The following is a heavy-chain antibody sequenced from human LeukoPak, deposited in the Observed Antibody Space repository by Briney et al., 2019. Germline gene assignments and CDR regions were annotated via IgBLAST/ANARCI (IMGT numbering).Heavy chain of an antibody. V-gene: IGHV1-8*01. CDR3: ARDAGILTGEYYHYFYYMDV. Sequence: ASVKVSCKASGYTFTNYDINWVRQATGQGLEWMGYMKPNSGYTGYAQNFQGRVTMTRDTSTSTFYMELSSLRFEDTAVYYCARDAGILTGEYYHYFYYMDVWGTGTTVTVSS. J-gene: IGHJ6*03. CDR1: GYTFTNYD. D-gene: IGHD3-9*01. CDR2: MKPNSGYT.